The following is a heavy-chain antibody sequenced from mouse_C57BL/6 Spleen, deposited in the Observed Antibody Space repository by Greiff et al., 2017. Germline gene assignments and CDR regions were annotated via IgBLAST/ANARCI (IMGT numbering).Heavy chain of an antibody. Sequence: VQLQQSGAELVKPGASVKLSCKASGYTFTRYWMQWVKQRPGQGLEWIGEIDPSDSYTNYNQKFKGKATLTVDTSSSTAYMQLSSLTSEDSAVYYCARDYYGSSGPWFAYWGQGTLVTVSA. V-gene: IGHV1-50*01. CDR2: IDPSDSYT. D-gene: IGHD1-1*01. J-gene: IGHJ3*01. CDR3: ARDYYGSSGPWFAY. CDR1: GYTFTRYW.